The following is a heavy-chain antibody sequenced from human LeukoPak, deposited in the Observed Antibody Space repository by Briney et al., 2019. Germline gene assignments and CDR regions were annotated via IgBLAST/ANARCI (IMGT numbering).Heavy chain of an antibody. CDR3: AKGAWRDGYNFPYDY. V-gene: IGHV1-69*04. CDR1: GGTFSSYA. Sequence: SVKVSCKASGGTFSSYAISWVRQAPGQGLEWMGRIIPILGIANYAQKFQGRVTITADKSTSTAYMELSSLRSEDTAVYYCAKGAWRDGYNFPYDYWGQGTLVTVSS. D-gene: IGHD5-24*01. J-gene: IGHJ4*02. CDR2: IIPILGIA.